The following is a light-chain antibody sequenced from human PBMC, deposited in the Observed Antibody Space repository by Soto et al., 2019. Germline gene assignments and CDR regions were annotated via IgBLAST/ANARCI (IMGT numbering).Light chain of an antibody. CDR1: QSMSGW. J-gene: IGKJ1*01. V-gene: IGKV1-5*01. Sequence: DIQMTQSPSTLSASVGDRVTITCRASQSMSGWLAWYQQKPGKAPKLLMYDVSSLRRGVPSRFSGSGSETEFSLTISSLQPDDFATYYCQQYDSYSATFGQGTKVEIK. CDR2: DVS. CDR3: QQYDSYSAT.